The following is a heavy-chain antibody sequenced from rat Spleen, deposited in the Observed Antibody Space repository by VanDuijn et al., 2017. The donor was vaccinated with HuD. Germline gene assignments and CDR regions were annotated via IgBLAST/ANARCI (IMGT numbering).Heavy chain of an antibody. CDR1: GFTFSDYY. CDR3: ARRHYGYTDYFDY. CDR2: ISYDGGRN. Sequence: EVQLVESDGGLVQPGRSLKLSCAASGFTFSDYYMAWVRQAPTKGLEWVATISYDGGRNFYRDSVKGRFTISRDNAKSTLSLQMDSLRSEDTATYYCARRHYGYTDYFDYWGQGTLVTVSS. D-gene: IGHD1-9*01. V-gene: IGHV5-29*01. J-gene: IGHJ3*01.